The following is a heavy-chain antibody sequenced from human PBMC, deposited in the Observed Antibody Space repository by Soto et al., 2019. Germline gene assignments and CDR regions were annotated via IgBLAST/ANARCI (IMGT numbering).Heavy chain of an antibody. J-gene: IGHJ6*02. Sequence: GGSLRLSCAASGFTFSSYWMSWVRQAPGKGLEWVANIKQDGSEKYYVDSVKGRFTISRDNAKNSLYLQMNSLRAEDTAVYYCARDQGADGGNYYGMDVWGQGTTVTVSS. CDR3: ARDQGADGGNYYGMDV. D-gene: IGHD4-17*01. CDR1: GFTFSSYW. V-gene: IGHV3-7*05. CDR2: IKQDGSEK.